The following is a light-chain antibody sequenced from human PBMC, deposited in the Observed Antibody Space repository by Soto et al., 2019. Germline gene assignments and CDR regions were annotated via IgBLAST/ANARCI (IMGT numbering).Light chain of an antibody. Sequence: IVMTQSPATLSVSPWEDVTLSCRASQSVPSRIAWYQQKPGQAPSLLIYGASTRATGVPDRFSGTGSGTDFTLTISRLEPEDFAVYFCQQYNYLITFGQGTRLEIK. J-gene: IGKJ5*01. V-gene: IGKV3-15*01. CDR1: QSVPSR. CDR2: GAS. CDR3: QQYNYLIT.